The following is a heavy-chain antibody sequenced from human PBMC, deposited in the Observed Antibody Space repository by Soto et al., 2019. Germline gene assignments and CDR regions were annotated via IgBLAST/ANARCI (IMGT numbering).Heavy chain of an antibody. CDR2: IKEDGSEK. J-gene: IGHJ4*02. Sequence: EVQLVESGGGLVHPGGSLRLSCAASGFTFSHYWMSWVRQAPGKGLEWVANIKEDGSEKYYMDSVMGRFTISADNAKNSLYLQMNSLRVEDTAVYYCARDAVWGQGTLVTVSS. CDR3: ARDAV. D-gene: IGHD6-19*01. V-gene: IGHV3-7*01. CDR1: GFTFSHYW.